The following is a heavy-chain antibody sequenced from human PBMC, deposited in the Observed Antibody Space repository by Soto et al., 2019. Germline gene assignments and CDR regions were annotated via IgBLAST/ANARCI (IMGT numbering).Heavy chain of an antibody. CDR1: GFTFGDYA. D-gene: IGHD5-12*01. CDR2: IRSKAYGGTS. CDR3: TRDSESTTTPYFDY. V-gene: IGHV3-49*03. Sequence: EVQLVESGGGLVQPGRSLRLSCTASGFTFGDYAMSWFRQAPGKGLEWVGFIRSKAYGGTSEYAPSVKGRFTIQRDHSKSIAYLQMNSLKTEDTAVDYCTRDSESTTTPYFDYWGQGTLVTVSS. J-gene: IGHJ4*02.